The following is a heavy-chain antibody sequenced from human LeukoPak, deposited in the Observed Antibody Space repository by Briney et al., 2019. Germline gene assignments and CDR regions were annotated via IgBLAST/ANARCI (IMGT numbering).Heavy chain of an antibody. CDR3: ARASGAFDY. CDR1: GFPFSTYG. CDR2: IWSDGSNK. J-gene: IGHJ4*02. V-gene: IGHV3-33*01. Sequence: RSLRLSCAASGFPFSTYGMHWVRQAPGKGLEWVAVIWSDGSNKYYADSVKGRFTISRDNSKNTLYLQMNSLRAEDTAVYYCARASGAFDYWGQGTLATVSS.